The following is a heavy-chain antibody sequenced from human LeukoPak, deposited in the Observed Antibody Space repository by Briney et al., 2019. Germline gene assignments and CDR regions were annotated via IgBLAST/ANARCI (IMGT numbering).Heavy chain of an antibody. CDR3: ARDQCGGDCYKLNYYYYYGMDV. J-gene: IGHJ6*02. V-gene: IGHV3-21*01. CDR1: GFTFSSYS. Sequence: GGSLRLSCAASGFTFSSYSMNWVRQAPGKGLEWVSSISSSSSYIHYADSVKGRFTISRDNAKNSLYLQMNSLRAEDTAVYYCARDQCGGDCYKLNYYYYYGMDVWGQGTTVTVSS. D-gene: IGHD2-21*02. CDR2: ISSSSSYI.